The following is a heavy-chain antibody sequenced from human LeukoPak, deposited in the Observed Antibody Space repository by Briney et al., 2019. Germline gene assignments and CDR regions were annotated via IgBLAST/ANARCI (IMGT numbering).Heavy chain of an antibody. D-gene: IGHD6-13*01. Sequence: GGSLRLSCAASGFTFSSYAMHWVRQAPAKGLEWVAAISYDGSNKYYADSVKGRFTISRDNSKNTLYLQMNSLRAEDTAVYYCAREVSSRIDFDYWGQGTLVTVSS. CDR1: GFTFSSYA. CDR3: AREVSSRIDFDY. V-gene: IGHV3-30*04. J-gene: IGHJ4*02. CDR2: ISYDGSNK.